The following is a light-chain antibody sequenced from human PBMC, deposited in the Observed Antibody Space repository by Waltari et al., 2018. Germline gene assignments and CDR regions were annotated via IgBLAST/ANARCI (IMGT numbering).Light chain of an antibody. CDR1: QSVDTS. V-gene: IGKV3-11*01. CDR3: QQHSNWPPSIT. Sequence: EVVLTQSPATLSLSPGERASLPCRASQSVDTSLAWYQQTPGQAPRLLIYDASNRATGIPPRFSGSGSGTDFTLTISSLEPEDFTVYYCQQHSNWPPSITFGQGTRLE. CDR2: DAS. J-gene: IGKJ5*01.